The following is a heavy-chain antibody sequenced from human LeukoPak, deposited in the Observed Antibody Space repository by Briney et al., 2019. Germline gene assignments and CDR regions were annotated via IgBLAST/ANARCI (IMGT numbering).Heavy chain of an antibody. CDR2: IIPIFGTA. J-gene: IGHJ6*04. Sequence: SVKVSCKASGGTFSSYAISWVRQAPGQGLEWMGGIIPIFGTANYAQKFQGRVTITADESSSTAYMELSSLRSGDTAVYNCARGYYYGSGREDGMDVWGKGTTVTVSS. D-gene: IGHD3-10*01. V-gene: IGHV1-69*13. CDR1: GGTFSSYA. CDR3: ARGYYYGSGREDGMDV.